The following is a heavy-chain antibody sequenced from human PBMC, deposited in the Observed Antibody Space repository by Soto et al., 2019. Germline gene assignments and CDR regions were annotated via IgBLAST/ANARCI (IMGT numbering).Heavy chain of an antibody. V-gene: IGHV3-43D*04. Sequence: EVQLVESGGVVVQPGGSLRLSCAASGFTFDEYAMHWVRQPPGKGLEWVSLISWDGSNRYYADSVQGRFTISRDNSKYALYLEMNNLRPEDTALYYCAKDISRGPTKNYDFWSGPDYWGQGTLVTVSS. CDR1: GFTFDEYA. CDR3: AKDISRGPTKNYDFWSGPDY. D-gene: IGHD3-3*01. CDR2: ISWDGSNR. J-gene: IGHJ4*02.